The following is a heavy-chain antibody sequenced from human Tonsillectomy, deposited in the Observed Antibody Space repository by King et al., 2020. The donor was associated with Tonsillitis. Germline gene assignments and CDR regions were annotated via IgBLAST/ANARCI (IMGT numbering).Heavy chain of an antibody. V-gene: IGHV3-9*01. J-gene: IGHJ4*02. D-gene: IGHD5-18*01. Sequence: QLVQSGGGLVQPGRSLRLSCAASGFTFDDYAMHWVRQAPGKGLEWVAGISWNRVSIGYADSVKGRFTISRDNAKNSLYLQMHSLRAEDTALYHCAKGRDTALVTRLDYWGQGTLVTVSS. CDR3: AKGRDTALVTRLDY. CDR1: GFTFDDYA. CDR2: ISWNRVSI.